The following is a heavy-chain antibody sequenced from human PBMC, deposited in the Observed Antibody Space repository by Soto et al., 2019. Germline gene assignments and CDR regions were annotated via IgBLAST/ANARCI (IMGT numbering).Heavy chain of an antibody. V-gene: IGHV3-23*01. CDR3: AKEALTVAGNNFDS. CDR1: GFTFTTYA. Sequence: EIELLESGGGLVQPGGSLRLSCAASGFTFTTYAMGWVRQAPGKGLEWVSSISGSGAGTFYADSVKGRFTISRDNAKKMVYLQMNGPRADDTAVYYCAKEALTVAGNNFDSWGQGTLVTVSS. J-gene: IGHJ4*02. CDR2: ISGSGAGT. D-gene: IGHD6-19*01.